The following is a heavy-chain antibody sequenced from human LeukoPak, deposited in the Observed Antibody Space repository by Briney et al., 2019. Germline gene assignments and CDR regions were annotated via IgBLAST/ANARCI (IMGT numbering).Heavy chain of an antibody. J-gene: IGHJ4*02. V-gene: IGHV1-69*13. Sequence: SVKVSCKASGGTFSSYAISWVRQAPGQGLEWMGGIIPIFGTANYAQKFQGRVTITADESTSTAYMELSSLRSEDTTVYYCAWGRVYCSSTSCPPGYWGQGTLVTVSS. D-gene: IGHD2-2*01. CDR3: AWGRVYCSSTSCPPGY. CDR1: GGTFSSYA. CDR2: IIPIFGTA.